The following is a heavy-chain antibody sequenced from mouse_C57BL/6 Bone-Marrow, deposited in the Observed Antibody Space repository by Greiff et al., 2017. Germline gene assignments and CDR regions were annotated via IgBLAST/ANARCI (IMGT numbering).Heavy chain of an antibody. CDR3: ARDNYGSSYAWFAY. D-gene: IGHD1-1*01. J-gene: IGHJ3*01. CDR1: GYSITSGYY. CDR2: ISYDGST. Sequence: ESGPGLVKPSQSLSLTCSVTGYSITSGYYWNWIRQFPGNKLEWMGYISYDGSTNYNPSLKNRISITRDTSKNQFFLKLNSVTTEDTATYYCARDNYGSSYAWFAYWGQGTLVTVSA. V-gene: IGHV3-6*01.